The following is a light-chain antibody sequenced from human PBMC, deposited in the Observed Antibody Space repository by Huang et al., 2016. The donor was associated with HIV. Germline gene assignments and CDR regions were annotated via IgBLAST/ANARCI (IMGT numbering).Light chain of an antibody. CDR2: AAS. Sequence: DIQMTQSPSSLSASVGDRVVITCLASQDISNSLAWYQQKPGKAPNLLFYAASTLETAVPPRFSGGGSVTEYTLTISSLQPEDFATYYCQQYYGIPLTFGGGTKVEIK. CDR1: QDISNS. V-gene: IGKV1-NL1*01. J-gene: IGKJ4*01. CDR3: QQYYGIPLT.